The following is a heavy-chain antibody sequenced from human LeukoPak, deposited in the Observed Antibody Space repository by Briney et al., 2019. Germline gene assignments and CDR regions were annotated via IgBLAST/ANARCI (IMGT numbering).Heavy chain of an antibody. Sequence: SQTLSLTCAISGDTVSSNFGAWSWIRQSPSRGLEWLGRTYYRSKWYSDYAESVKRRITIQPDTSKNQFSLQLNSVSLEDTAVYYCVREQWLNWLDPWGQGTLVTVSS. V-gene: IGHV6-1*01. CDR1: GDTVSSNFGA. CDR2: TYYRSKWYS. CDR3: VREQWLNWLDP. D-gene: IGHD6-19*01. J-gene: IGHJ5*02.